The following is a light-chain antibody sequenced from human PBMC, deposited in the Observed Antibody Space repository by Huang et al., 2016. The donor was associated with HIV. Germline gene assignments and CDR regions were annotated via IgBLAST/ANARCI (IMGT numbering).Light chain of an antibody. J-gene: IGKJ2*01. CDR3: QHYGTSPQT. V-gene: IGKV3-20*01. CDR1: QSINNTY. Sequence: EIVLTQSPGTLSLSPGEWATLSCRASQSINNTYLAWFQQKPGQPPRLLIYVASSRATGVPDRFTGSGSGTDFNLTISRLETEDFAMYFCQHYGTSPQTFGQGTKLEIK. CDR2: VAS.